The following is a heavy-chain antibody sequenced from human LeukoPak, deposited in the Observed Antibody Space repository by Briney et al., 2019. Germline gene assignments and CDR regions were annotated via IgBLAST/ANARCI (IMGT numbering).Heavy chain of an antibody. J-gene: IGHJ4*02. CDR2: INPNSGGT. Sequence: GASVKVSCKAFGYTFTGYYMHWVRQAPGQGLEWMGWINPNSGGTNYAQKFQGRVTMTRDTSISTAYMELSRLRSDDTAVYYCARDLGRDGSTADYWGQGTLVTVSS. V-gene: IGHV1-2*02. CDR3: ARDLGRDGSTADY. D-gene: IGHD5-24*01. CDR1: GYTFTGYY.